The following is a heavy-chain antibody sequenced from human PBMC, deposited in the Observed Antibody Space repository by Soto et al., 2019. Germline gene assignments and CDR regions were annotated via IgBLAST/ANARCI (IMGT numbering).Heavy chain of an antibody. J-gene: IGHJ6*04. CDR3: ARDDVLCGGGRCYGVPLDV. D-gene: IGHD2-15*01. Sequence: PGGSLRLSCAASGFTVSSKYMSWVRQAPGKGLEWVSLIQSGGPTYYADSVKGRFTISRDTSENTLHLQMDSLRAEDTAVYYCARDDVLCGGGRCYGVPLDVWGEGTTVTVSS. CDR1: GFTVSSKY. CDR2: IQSGGPT. V-gene: IGHV3-66*01.